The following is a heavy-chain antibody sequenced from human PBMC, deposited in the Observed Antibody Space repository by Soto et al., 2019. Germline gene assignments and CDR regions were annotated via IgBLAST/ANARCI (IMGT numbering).Heavy chain of an antibody. D-gene: IGHD2-15*01. J-gene: IGHJ6*02. CDR3: ARRPAYCSGGSCYYGMDV. Sequence: GESLKISCKGSGYSLTSYWISWVRQMPGKGLEWMGRIDPSDSYTNYSPSFQGHVTISADKSISTAYLQWSSLKASETAMYYCARRPAYCSGGSCYYGMDVWGQGTTVTVSS. CDR1: GYSLTSYW. CDR2: IDPSDSYT. V-gene: IGHV5-10-1*01.